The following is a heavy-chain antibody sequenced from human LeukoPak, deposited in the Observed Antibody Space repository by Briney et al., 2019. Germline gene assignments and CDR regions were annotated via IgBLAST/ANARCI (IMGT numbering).Heavy chain of an antibody. CDR1: GFTFSSYA. V-gene: IGHV3-23*01. CDR3: ARPPFASRTYYYGSGGEFDY. Sequence: GGSLRLSCAASGFTFSSYAMSWVRQAPGKGLEWVSAISGSGGSTYYANSVKGRFAISRDNAKNSLYLQMNSLRAEDTAVYYCARPPFASRTYYYGSGGEFDYWGQGTLVTVSS. D-gene: IGHD3-10*01. CDR2: ISGSGGST. J-gene: IGHJ4*02.